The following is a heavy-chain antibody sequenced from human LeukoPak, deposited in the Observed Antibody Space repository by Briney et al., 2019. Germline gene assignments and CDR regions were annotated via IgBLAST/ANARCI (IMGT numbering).Heavy chain of an antibody. J-gene: IGHJ5*02. CDR2: INHSGST. Sequence: SETLSLTCAVYGGSLSGYYWSWIRQPPGKGLEWIGEINHSGSTNYNPSLKSRVTISVDTSKNQFSLKLSSVTAAETAVYYCARVLGLRVLNWFKEFDTWGQGTLVTVSS. D-gene: IGHD3-10*01. CDR3: ARVLGLRVLNWFKEFDT. V-gene: IGHV4-34*01. CDR1: GGSLSGYY.